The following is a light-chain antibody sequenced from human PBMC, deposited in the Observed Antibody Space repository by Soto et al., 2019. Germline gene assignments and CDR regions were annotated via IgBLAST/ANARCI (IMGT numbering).Light chain of an antibody. Sequence: EIVMTQSPATLSVSPGERATLSCRASQSVSSNLAWYQQKPGQAPRLLIYGASTRAPDIPARFSGSGSGTELTLTISSLQSEDFAVYYCQQYNSWPRTFGQGTKV. J-gene: IGKJ1*01. CDR1: QSVSSN. V-gene: IGKV3-15*01. CDR3: QQYNSWPRT. CDR2: GAS.